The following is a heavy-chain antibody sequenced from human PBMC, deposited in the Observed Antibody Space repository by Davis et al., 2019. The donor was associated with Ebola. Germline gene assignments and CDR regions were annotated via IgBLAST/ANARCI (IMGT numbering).Heavy chain of an antibody. V-gene: IGHV4-34*01. CDR1: GESFSGYY. Sequence: GSLRLSCGVYGESFSGYYWSWIRQPPGKGLEWIGEINHYGTTHYNASLKSRVTISGDKSKNQFSLKLSSVTAADTAVYYCARESGWYNWFDPWGQGTLVTVSS. CDR2: INHYGTT. D-gene: IGHD6-19*01. J-gene: IGHJ5*02. CDR3: ARESGWYNWFDP.